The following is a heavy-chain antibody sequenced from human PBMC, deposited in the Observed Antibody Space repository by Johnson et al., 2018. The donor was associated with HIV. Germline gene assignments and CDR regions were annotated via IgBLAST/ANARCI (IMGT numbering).Heavy chain of an antibody. CDR1: GFTFSSYA. CDR3: ARATRGGTYYNFWSGYYRELGAFDI. CDR2: ISYDGSNN. V-gene: IGHV3-30*14. D-gene: IGHD3-3*01. Sequence: QVQLVESGGGVVQPGRSLRLSCAASGFTFSSYAMHWVRQAPGKGLEWVAVISYDGSNNYYADPVTGRFTIPRDNSKNTLYLQMNSLRAEDTAVYYCARATRGGTYYNFWSGYYRELGAFDIWGQGTMVTVSS. J-gene: IGHJ3*02.